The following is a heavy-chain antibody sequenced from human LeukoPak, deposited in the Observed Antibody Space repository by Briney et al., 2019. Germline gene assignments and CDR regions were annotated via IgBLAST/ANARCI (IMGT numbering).Heavy chain of an antibody. CDR2: INTNTGNP. D-gene: IGHD3-3*01. CDR3: ARDCGFWSGYWGADYYYYYYMDV. Sequence: GASVKVSCKASGYTFTSYAMNWVRQAPGQGLEWMGWINTNTGNPTYAQGFTGRFVFSLDTSVSTAYLQISSLKAEDTAVYYCARDCGFWSGYWGADYYYYYYMDVWGKGTTVTVSS. J-gene: IGHJ6*03. CDR1: GYTFTSYA. V-gene: IGHV7-4-1*02.